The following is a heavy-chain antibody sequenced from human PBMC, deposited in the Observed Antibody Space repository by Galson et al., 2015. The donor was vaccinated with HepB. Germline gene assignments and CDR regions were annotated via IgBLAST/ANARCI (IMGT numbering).Heavy chain of an antibody. CDR2: ISSSSSYI. CDR1: GFTFSSYS. J-gene: IGHJ3*02. V-gene: IGHV3-21*03. CDR3: TRALYGEAVVGAFDI. D-gene: IGHD2-8*01. Sequence: SLRLSCAASGFTFSSYSMNWVRQAPGKGLEWVSSISSSSSYIYYADSVKGRFTISRDNAKNSLYLQMNSLRAEDTAVYYCTRALYGEAVVGAFDIWGQGTMVTVSS.